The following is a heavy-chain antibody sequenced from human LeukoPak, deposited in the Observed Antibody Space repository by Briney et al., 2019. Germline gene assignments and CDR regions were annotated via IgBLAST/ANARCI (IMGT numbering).Heavy chain of an antibody. CDR2: IYYSGST. J-gene: IGHJ3*02. Sequence: PSETLSLTCTVSGGSINSYYWSWIRQPPGKGLEWIGYIYYSGSTNYNPSLKSRVTISVDTSKNHFSLKLSSVTAADTAVYYCARDVVTAVHPGTFDIWGQGTMVTVSS. CDR3: ARDVVTAVHPGTFDI. V-gene: IGHV4-59*01. D-gene: IGHD2-21*02. CDR1: GGSINSYY.